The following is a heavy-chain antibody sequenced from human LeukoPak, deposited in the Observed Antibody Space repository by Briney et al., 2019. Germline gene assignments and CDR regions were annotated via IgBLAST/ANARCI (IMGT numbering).Heavy chain of an antibody. CDR1: GFTVSSNY. CDR3: ARDYLSLSLAEPGG. D-gene: IGHD1-14*01. J-gene: IGHJ4*02. Sequence: GGSLRLSCAASGFTVSSNYMSWVRQAPGKGLEWVSVIYSGGSTYYADSVKGRFTISRDNAKNSLYLQMNSLRAEDTAVYYCARDYLSLSLAEPGGWGQGTLVTVSS. CDR2: IYSGGST. V-gene: IGHV3-53*05.